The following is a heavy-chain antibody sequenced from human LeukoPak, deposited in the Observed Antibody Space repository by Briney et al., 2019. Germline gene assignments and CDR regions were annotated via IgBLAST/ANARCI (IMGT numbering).Heavy chain of an antibody. J-gene: IGHJ4*02. CDR2: INRDGSET. D-gene: IGHD2-15*01. CDR3: ARDLLNWPY. V-gene: IGHV3-74*01. Sequence: XXRHAPXXXXVWVSRINRDGSETNYAESVRGRITVSRDNAKNTLHLQVHSLRAEDTAVYYCARDLLNWPYWGQGTLVTVSS.